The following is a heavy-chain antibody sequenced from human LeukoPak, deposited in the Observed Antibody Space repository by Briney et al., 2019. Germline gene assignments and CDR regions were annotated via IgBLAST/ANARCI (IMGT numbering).Heavy chain of an antibody. CDR3: ARGAGDCSSTSCYSLNY. D-gene: IGHD2-2*02. J-gene: IGHJ4*02. CDR2: INHSGST. V-gene: IGHV4-34*01. Sequence: SETLSLTCAVYGGSFSGYYWSWIRQPPGKGLEWIGEINHSGSTNYNPSLKSRVTISVDTSKNQFSLKLSSATAADTAVYYCARGAGDCSSTSCYSLNYWGQGTLVTVSS. CDR1: GGSFSGYY.